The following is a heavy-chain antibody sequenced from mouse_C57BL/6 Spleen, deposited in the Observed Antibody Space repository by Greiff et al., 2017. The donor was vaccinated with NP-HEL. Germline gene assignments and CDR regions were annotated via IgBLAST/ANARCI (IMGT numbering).Heavy chain of an antibody. V-gene: IGHV1-54*01. CDR2: INPGSGGT. CDR3: ARYYDYDGGNYFDY. J-gene: IGHJ2*01. Sequence: QVQLKESGAELVRPGTSVKVSCKASGYAFTNYLIEWVKQRPGQGLEWIGVINPGSGGTNYNEKFKGKATLTADKSSSTAYMQLSSLTSEDSAVYFCARYYDYDGGNYFDYWGQGTTLTVSS. D-gene: IGHD2-4*01. CDR1: GYAFTNYL.